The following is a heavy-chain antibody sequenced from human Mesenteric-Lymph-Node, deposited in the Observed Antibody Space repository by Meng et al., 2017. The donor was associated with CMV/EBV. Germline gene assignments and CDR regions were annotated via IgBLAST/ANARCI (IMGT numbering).Heavy chain of an antibody. CDR2: IYSGGSST. Sequence: GGSLRLSCVVSGFTISTYWMHWVRQAPGKGLEWVSVIYSGGSSTYYADSVKGRFTISRDNSKNTLYLQMNSLRAEDTAVYYCAKYLLPYYDSSGLDYWGQGTLVTVSS. CDR1: GFTISTYW. CDR3: AKYLLPYYDSSGLDY. D-gene: IGHD3-22*01. V-gene: IGHV3-23*03. J-gene: IGHJ4*02.